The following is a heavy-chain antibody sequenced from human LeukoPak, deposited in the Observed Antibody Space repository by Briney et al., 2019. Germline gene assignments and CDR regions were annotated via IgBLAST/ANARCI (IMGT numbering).Heavy chain of an antibody. J-gene: IGHJ4*02. V-gene: IGHV1-18*01. CDR1: GYTFTSYG. Sequence: ASVKVSCKASGYTFTSYGISWVRQAPGQGLEWMGWISAYNGNTNYAQKLQGRVTMTTDTSTSTAYMELRSLRSEDTAVYYCAREISGSYNDYFDYWGQGTLVTVSS. CDR3: AREISGSYNDYFDY. CDR2: ISAYNGNT. D-gene: IGHD3-10*01.